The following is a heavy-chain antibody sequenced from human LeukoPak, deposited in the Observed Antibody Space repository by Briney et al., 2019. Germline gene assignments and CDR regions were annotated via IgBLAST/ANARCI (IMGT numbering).Heavy chain of an antibody. CDR1: GDSLTSSIFY. Sequence: PSETLSLTCTVSGDSLTSSIFYWSWIRQPAGKGLEWIGRIQTTGITNYNPSLESRVTISVDTSKNQVSLNVTSVTAADTAVYYCARYRRDGYNRPFDYRGQGTLVTVSS. J-gene: IGHJ4*02. CDR3: ARYRRDGYNRPFDY. CDR2: IQTTGIT. D-gene: IGHD5-24*01. V-gene: IGHV4-61*02.